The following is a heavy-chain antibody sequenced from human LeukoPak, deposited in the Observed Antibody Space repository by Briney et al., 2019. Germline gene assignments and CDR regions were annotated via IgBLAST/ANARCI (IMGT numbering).Heavy chain of an antibody. J-gene: IGHJ4*02. Sequence: PSETLSLTCSVAGSSIGSSSYFWGWIRQPPGRGLEWIGHIFYSGSTYYNPSLKSRVTISVDTSKNQFSLHLNSVTAADTATYYCARRGITYSSSFFDFWGQGTPVTVSS. D-gene: IGHD2-2*01. CDR2: IFYSGST. CDR1: GSSIGSSSYF. CDR3: ARRGITYSSSFFDF. V-gene: IGHV4-39*01.